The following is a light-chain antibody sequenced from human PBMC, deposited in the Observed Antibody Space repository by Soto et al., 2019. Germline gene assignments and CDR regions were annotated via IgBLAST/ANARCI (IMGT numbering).Light chain of an antibody. CDR3: QQYDNRTQT. J-gene: IGKJ1*01. V-gene: IGKV1-33*01. Sequence: IQSTQSPSSLSASVGDRVTITCWASQDIAIYLACYQQKPGKAPNLLIYDASNLETGVPSRFSGSGSGTGFTFTISSLQPEDIATYYCQQYDNRTQTFGQGTKVDTK. CDR2: DAS. CDR1: QDIAIY.